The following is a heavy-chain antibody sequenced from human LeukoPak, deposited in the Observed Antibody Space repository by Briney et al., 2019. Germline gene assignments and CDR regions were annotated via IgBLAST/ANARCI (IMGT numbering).Heavy chain of an antibody. J-gene: IGHJ4*02. CDR1: GGSISSYY. CDR2: IYYSGST. Sequence: PSETLSLTCTVSGGSISSYYWSWIRQPPGKGLEWIGYIYYSGSTNYNPSLKGRVTISVDTSKNQFSLKLGSVTAADTAVYYCARSSSGWYVGYYFDYWGQGTLVTVSS. CDR3: ARSSSGWYVGYYFDY. V-gene: IGHV4-59*01. D-gene: IGHD6-19*01.